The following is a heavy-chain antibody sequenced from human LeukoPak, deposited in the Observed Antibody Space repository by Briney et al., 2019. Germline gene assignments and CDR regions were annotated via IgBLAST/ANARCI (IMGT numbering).Heavy chain of an antibody. Sequence: GRSLRLSCAASGFTFSSYGMHWVRQAPGKGLEWVAVISYDGSNKYYADSVKGRFTISRDNSKNTLYLQMNSLRTGDTAVYYCAREFGHGRWYFDYWGQGTLVTVSS. CDR2: ISYDGSNK. J-gene: IGHJ4*02. CDR1: GFTFSSYG. CDR3: AREFGHGRWYFDY. D-gene: IGHD4-23*01. V-gene: IGHV3-30*03.